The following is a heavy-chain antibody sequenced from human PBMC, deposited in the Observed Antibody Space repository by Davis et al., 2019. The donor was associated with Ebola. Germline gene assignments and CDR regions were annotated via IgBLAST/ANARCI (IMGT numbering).Heavy chain of an antibody. Sequence: PGGSLRLSCAASGSIFSNSAMSWVRQAPGKGLEWLSSIRGSDGNTYYANAVKGRFTISRDTSRNTVYLQMMSLRAEDTALYYCAKVVESFSFYYYGLDVWGHGTMVTVS. CDR3: AKVVESFSFYYYGLDV. V-gene: IGHV3-23*01. D-gene: IGHD2/OR15-2a*01. J-gene: IGHJ6*02. CDR1: GSIFSNSA. CDR2: IRGSDGNT.